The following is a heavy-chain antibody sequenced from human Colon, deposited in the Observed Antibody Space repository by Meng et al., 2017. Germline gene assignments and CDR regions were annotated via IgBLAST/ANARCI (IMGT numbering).Heavy chain of an antibody. CDR2: INHSGST. J-gene: IGHJ4*02. V-gene: IGHV4-34*01. CDR1: GGSFSGYY. D-gene: IGHD3-3*01. Sequence: QVQLQQWGTGLLKASETLSLTCAVYGGSFSGYYWSWIRQPPGKGLEWIGEINHSGSTNYNPSLKSRVTISVDTSKNQFSLKLSSVTAADTAVYYCARVRFKVPFDYWGQGTLVTVSS. CDR3: ARVRFKVPFDY.